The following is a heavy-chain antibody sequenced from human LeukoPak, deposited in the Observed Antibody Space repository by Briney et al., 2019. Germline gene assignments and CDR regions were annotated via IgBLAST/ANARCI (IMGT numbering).Heavy chain of an antibody. CDR1: GFTFTNAW. Sequence: PGESLRLFCAASGFTFTNAWMNWVRQAPGKGLEWVGRIKSKSDGGTTDYAAPVNGRFTISRDDSINMVYLQMNSLKTEDTGVYFCVSGDDSWGQGTLVTVSS. V-gene: IGHV3-15*01. CDR2: IKSKSDGGTT. J-gene: IGHJ4*02. CDR3: VSGDDS.